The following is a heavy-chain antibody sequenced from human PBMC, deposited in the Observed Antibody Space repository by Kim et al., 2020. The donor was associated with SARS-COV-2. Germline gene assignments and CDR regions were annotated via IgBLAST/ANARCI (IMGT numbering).Heavy chain of an antibody. CDR3: ARDSSGSYYVEP. J-gene: IGHJ5*02. D-gene: IGHD1-26*01. Sequence: GGSLRLSCAASGFTFSSYSMNWVRQAPGKGLEWVSSISSSSSYIYYADSVKGRFTISRDNAKNSLYLQMNSLRAEDTAVYYCARDSSGSYYVEPWGQGTLVTVSS. CDR1: GFTFSSYS. V-gene: IGHV3-21*01. CDR2: ISSSSSYI.